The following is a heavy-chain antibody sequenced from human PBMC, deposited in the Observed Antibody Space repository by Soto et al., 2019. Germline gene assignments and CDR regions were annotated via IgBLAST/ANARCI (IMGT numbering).Heavy chain of an antibody. D-gene: IGHD2-15*01. V-gene: IGHV1-69*01. CDR3: ARDQSCSGGSCPGDNWFDP. Sequence: QVQLVQSGAEVKKPGSSVKVSCKASGGTFSSYAISWVRQAPGQGLEWMGGIIPIFGTANYAQKFQGRVTITADESTSTAYMERSSLRSEDTAVYYCARDQSCSGGSCPGDNWFDPWGQGTLVTVSS. CDR2: IIPIFGTA. CDR1: GGTFSSYA. J-gene: IGHJ5*02.